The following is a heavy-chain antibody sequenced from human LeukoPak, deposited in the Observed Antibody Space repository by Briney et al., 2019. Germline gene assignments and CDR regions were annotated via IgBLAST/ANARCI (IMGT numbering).Heavy chain of an antibody. CDR3: ARDSRGSSWFFDY. CDR2: ISSSGRTF. J-gene: IGHJ4*02. CDR1: GFSVSTNY. Sequence: GGSLRLSCVVIGFSVSTNYMNWVRQAPGKGLEWVSYISSSGRTFYYADSVKGRFTISRDNGKNSLYLQMNSLRVEDTAVYYCARDSRGSSWFFDYWGQGALVTVSS. D-gene: IGHD6-13*01. V-gene: IGHV3-48*01.